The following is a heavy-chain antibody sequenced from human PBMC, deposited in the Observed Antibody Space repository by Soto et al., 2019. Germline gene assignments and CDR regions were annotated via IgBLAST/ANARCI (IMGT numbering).Heavy chain of an antibody. CDR1: GFSLSTNGVG. CDR3: AHKPYSFRWAVDY. D-gene: IGHD5-18*01. J-gene: IGHJ4*02. CDR2: IYWDDDK. Sequence: QITLKESGPTLVKPTQTLTLTCSFSGFSLSTNGVGVGWIRQPPGKALEWLALIYWDDDKRYSPSLKTRRTINNDTSQNQVVLTRTNMDPVDTATYCCAHKPYSFRWAVDYWGQGALVTVSS. V-gene: IGHV2-5*02.